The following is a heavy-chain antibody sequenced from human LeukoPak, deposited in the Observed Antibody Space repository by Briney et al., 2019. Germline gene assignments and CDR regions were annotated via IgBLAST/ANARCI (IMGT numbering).Heavy chain of an antibody. CDR2: IYYSGST. V-gene: IGHV4-39*07. CDR3: ARPLQSYYYMDV. CDR1: GDSISSSSYY. D-gene: IGHD4-11*01. J-gene: IGHJ6*03. Sequence: SETLSLTCTVSGDSISSSSYYWGWIRQPPGKGLEWIGSIYYSGSTYYNPSLKSRVTISVDTSKNQFSLKLSSVTAADTAVYYCARPLQSYYYMDVWGKGTTVTVSS.